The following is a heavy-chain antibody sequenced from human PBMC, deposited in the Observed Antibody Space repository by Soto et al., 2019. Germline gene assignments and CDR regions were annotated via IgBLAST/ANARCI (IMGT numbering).Heavy chain of an antibody. CDR3: ARGVAFLDY. V-gene: IGHV1-3*01. CDR2: IHAGNGNT. J-gene: IGHJ4*02. CDR1: GGTFSSYS. Sequence: ASVKVSCKASGGTFSSYSISWVRQSPGQGLEWMGWIHAGNGNTKYSQNFQGRVTISRDTSATTAYMELNSLRSEDTAVYYCARGVAFLDYWGQGTLVTVS. D-gene: IGHD2-15*01.